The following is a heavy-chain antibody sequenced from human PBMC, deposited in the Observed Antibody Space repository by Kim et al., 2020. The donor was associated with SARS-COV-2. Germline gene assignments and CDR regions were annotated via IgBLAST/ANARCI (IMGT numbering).Heavy chain of an antibody. J-gene: IGHJ4*02. D-gene: IGHD1-26*01. V-gene: IGHV3-11*03. CDR3: ADRGTMGAVGLPR. Sequence: YADSVKGRCTIARDNAKNSLYLQMNSLRVEDTAVYYCADRGTMGAVGLPRWGQGTLVTVS.